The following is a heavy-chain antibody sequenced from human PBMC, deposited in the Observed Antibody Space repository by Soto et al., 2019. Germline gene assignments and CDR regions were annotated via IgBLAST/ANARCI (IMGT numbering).Heavy chain of an antibody. CDR1: GDSIGSGNKY. CDR3: ARVPSPFDFYYAMDV. J-gene: IGHJ6*02. CDR2: IFSSGTT. Sequence: PSETLSLTCTVSGDSIGSGNKYWSRIRQAPGKGLEWIGYIFSSGTTYYNPSLKSRLTMSLDTSQSQFSLKLNSVTAADTAVYFCARVPSPFDFYYAMDVWGQGTTVTVSS. D-gene: IGHD3-16*01. V-gene: IGHV4-30-4*02.